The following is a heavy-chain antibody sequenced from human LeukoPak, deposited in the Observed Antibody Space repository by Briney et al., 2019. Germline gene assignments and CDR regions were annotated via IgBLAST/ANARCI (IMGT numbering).Heavy chain of an antibody. CDR3: ARLADCSSTSCYDH. Sequence: SETLSLTCTVSGGSISISIYYWGWIRQPPGKGLEWIGSIYYSGSTYYNPSLKSRVIISVDTSKNQFSLKLKSVTAADMAVYYCARLADCSSTSCYDHWGQGTLVTVPS. V-gene: IGHV4-39*01. D-gene: IGHD2-2*01. CDR1: GGSISISIYY. J-gene: IGHJ4*02. CDR2: IYYSGST.